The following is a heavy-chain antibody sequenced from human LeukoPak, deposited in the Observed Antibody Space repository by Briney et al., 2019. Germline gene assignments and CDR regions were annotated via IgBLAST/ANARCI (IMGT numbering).Heavy chain of an antibody. Sequence: PGGSLRLSCAASGFTFSSYAMSLVRQAPGKGLEWVSAISGSGGSTYYADSVKGRFTISRDKSKNTLYLQMNSLRAEDTAVYYCAKGDDYVWGSYRACLDYWGQGTLVTVSS. V-gene: IGHV3-23*01. CDR1: GFTFSSYA. D-gene: IGHD3-16*02. J-gene: IGHJ4*02. CDR3: AKGDDYVWGSYRACLDY. CDR2: ISGSGGST.